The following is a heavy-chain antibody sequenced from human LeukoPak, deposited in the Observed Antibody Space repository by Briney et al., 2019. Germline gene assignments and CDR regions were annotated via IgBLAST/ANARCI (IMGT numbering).Heavy chain of an antibody. Sequence: PGGSLRLSCAASGFIFSSYGMHWVRQPPGKGLEWVAFIRSDGSDKYYAASVKGRFTISRDNSKNTLYLQMNSLRAEDTAVYYCAKHDSSSDFWGRGTLVTVSS. CDR2: IRSDGSDK. CDR1: GFIFSSYG. J-gene: IGHJ4*02. D-gene: IGHD3-22*01. CDR3: AKHDSSSDF. V-gene: IGHV3-30*02.